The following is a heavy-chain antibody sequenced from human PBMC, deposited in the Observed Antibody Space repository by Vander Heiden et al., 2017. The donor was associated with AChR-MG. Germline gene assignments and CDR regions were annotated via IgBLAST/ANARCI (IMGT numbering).Heavy chain of an antibody. J-gene: IGHJ4*02. CDR3: AKAPGGLVRGVSD. Sequence: EVQLVESGGGLVQPGRSLRLSCAASGFTFDDYAMHWVRQAPGKGLEWVSGISWNSGSIGYADSVKGRFTISRDNAKNSLYLQMNSLRAEDTALYYCAKAPGGLVRGVSDWGQGTLVTVSS. CDR2: ISWNSGSI. CDR1: GFTFDDYA. D-gene: IGHD3-10*01. V-gene: IGHV3-9*01.